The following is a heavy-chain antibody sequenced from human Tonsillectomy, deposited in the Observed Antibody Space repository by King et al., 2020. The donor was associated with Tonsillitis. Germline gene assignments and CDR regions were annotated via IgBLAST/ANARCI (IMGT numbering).Heavy chain of an antibody. CDR3: ASGSSLGLVDS. J-gene: IGHJ4*02. D-gene: IGHD2-2*01. CDR2: VYYSGGT. CDR1: GGSSGSSNYF. V-gene: IGHV4-39*07. Sequence: QLQESGPGLVKPSETLSLTCSVSGGSSGSSNYFWGWIRQPPGKGLEWIGSVYYSGGTYSNPSLESRVAISVDTSKNQFSLKVSSVTAADTAVYFCASGSSLGLVDSWGQGTLVTVSS.